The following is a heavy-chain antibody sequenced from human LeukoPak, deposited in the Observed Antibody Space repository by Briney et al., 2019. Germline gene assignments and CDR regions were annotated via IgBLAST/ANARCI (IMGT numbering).Heavy chain of an antibody. Sequence: ASVTVSCKASGYTFTSYGISWVRQAPGQGLEWMGWISAYNGNTNYAQKLQGRVTMTTDTSTSTAYMELRSLRSDDTAVYYCAREVPCSGGSCYSGRHYAFDIWGQGTMVTVSS. CDR2: ISAYNGNT. CDR1: GYTFTSYG. CDR3: AREVPCSGGSCYSGRHYAFDI. J-gene: IGHJ3*02. D-gene: IGHD2-15*01. V-gene: IGHV1-18*01.